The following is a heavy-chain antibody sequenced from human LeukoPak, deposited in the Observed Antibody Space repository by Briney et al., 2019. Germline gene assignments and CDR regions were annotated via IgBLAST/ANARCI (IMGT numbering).Heavy chain of an antibody. CDR1: GSTFSSYA. D-gene: IGHD6-19*01. J-gene: IGHJ4*02. CDR2: ISYDGSNK. Sequence: GGSLRLSCAASGSTFSSYAMHWVRQAPGKGLEWVAVISYDGSNKYYADSAKGRFTISRDNSKNTLYLQMNSLRAEDTAVYYCARSLRQWLGSVTTSFDYWGQGTLVTVSS. V-gene: IGHV3-30*04. CDR3: ARSLRQWLGSVTTSFDY.